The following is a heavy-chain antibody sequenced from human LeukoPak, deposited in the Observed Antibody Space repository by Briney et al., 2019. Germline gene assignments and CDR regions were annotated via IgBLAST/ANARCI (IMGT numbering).Heavy chain of an antibody. Sequence: GGSLRLSCAASGFAFSSYSMNWVRQAPGEGLEWVSSISDTRNVIYYADSVKGRFTISRDNAKNSLYLQMNSLRAEDTALYYCAMKYPSMDVWGQGTTVTVSS. CDR3: AMKYPSMDV. D-gene: IGHD2/OR15-2a*01. J-gene: IGHJ6*02. CDR2: ISDTRNVI. V-gene: IGHV3-21*01. CDR1: GFAFSSYS.